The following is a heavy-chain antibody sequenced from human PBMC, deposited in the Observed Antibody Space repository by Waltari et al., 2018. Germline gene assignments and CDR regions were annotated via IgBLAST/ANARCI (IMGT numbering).Heavy chain of an antibody. D-gene: IGHD5-18*01. CDR3: ARDGPLQIQSWYSFDY. CDR1: GFTFSYHA. Sequence: QVQLVESGGGVVHPGRSLRLSCEAAGFTFSYHALPGVRQAPGKGLEWVAGISYDGSDEYYADSVRGRFTISRDDSKDTVNLQMNSLRPEDTAVYYCARDGPLQIQSWYSFDYWGQGTLVTVSS. J-gene: IGHJ4*02. CDR2: ISYDGSDE. V-gene: IGHV3-30*07.